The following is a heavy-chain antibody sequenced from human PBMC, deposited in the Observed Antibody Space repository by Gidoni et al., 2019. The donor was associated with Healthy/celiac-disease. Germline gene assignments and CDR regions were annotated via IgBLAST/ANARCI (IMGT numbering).Heavy chain of an antibody. J-gene: IGHJ3*02. CDR3: ARDWRPYYYDSSGYYYVAFDI. Sequence: EVKLVESGGGVVRRGGSRRLPCEASGCPLEYYALGWARQAPGKGLGWGSGINWNGGSTGYADSVKGRFTISRDNAKNSLYLQMNSRRAEDTALYHCARDWRPYYYDSSGYYYVAFDIWGQGTMVTVSS. CDR1: GCPLEYYA. CDR2: INWNGGST. V-gene: IGHV3-20*01. D-gene: IGHD3-22*01.